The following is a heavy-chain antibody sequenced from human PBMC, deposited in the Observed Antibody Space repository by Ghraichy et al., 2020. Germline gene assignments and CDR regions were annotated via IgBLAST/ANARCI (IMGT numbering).Heavy chain of an antibody. CDR1: GGSFSGYY. J-gene: IGHJ6*03. CDR3: ARGAAYYDILTGYYSRGYYYYMDV. CDR2: INHSGST. Sequence: ETLSLTCAVYGGSFSGYYWSWIRQPPGKGLEWIGEINHSGSTNYNPSLKSRVTISVDTSKNQFSLKLSSVTAADTAVYYCARGAAYYDILTGYYSRGYYYYMDVWGKGTTVTVSS. V-gene: IGHV4-34*01. D-gene: IGHD3-9*01.